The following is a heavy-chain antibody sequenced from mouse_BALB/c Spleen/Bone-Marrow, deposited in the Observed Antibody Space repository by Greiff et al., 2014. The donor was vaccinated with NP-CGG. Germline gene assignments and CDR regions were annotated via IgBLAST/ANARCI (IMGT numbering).Heavy chain of an antibody. D-gene: IGHD2-5*01. Sequence: EVKLQESGPELEKPGASVKISCKASGYSFTGYNMNWVKQNNGKSLEWIGNIDPYYGDVNYNQKFKDKATLTVDKSSSTAYMQLKSLTSEDSAVYYCARSGALYSNPLAFWGQGTLVTVSA. V-gene: IGHV1-39*01. CDR1: GYSFTGYN. J-gene: IGHJ3*01. CDR2: IDPYYGDV. CDR3: ARSGALYSNPLAF.